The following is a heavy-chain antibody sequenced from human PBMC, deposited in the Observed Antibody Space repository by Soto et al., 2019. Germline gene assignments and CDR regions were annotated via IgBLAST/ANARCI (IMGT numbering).Heavy chain of an antibody. CDR1: GFTFSSYG. CDR2: IWYDGSNK. J-gene: IGHJ4*02. Sequence: QVQLVESGGGVVQPGRSLRLSCAASGFTFSSYGMHWVRQAPGKGLEWVAVIWYDGSNKYYADSVKGRFTISRDNSKNTLYLHRNSLRAEDTAVYYCARDGCGGDCYSDYWGQGTLVTVSS. V-gene: IGHV3-33*01. D-gene: IGHD2-21*02. CDR3: ARDGCGGDCYSDY.